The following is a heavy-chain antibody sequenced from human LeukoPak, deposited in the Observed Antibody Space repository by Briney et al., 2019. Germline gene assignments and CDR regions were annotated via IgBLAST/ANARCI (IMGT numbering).Heavy chain of an antibody. CDR1: GFTFSSYG. Sequence: PGGSLRLSCAASGFTFSSYGMHWVRQAPGRGLEWVAVISYDGSNKYYADSVKGRFTISRDNSKNTLYLQMNSLRAEDTAVYYCAKTDSYFYNYYYYGMDVWGQGTTVTVSS. CDR3: AKTDSYFYNYYYYGMDV. V-gene: IGHV3-30*18. J-gene: IGHJ6*02. CDR2: ISYDGSNK. D-gene: IGHD3-22*01.